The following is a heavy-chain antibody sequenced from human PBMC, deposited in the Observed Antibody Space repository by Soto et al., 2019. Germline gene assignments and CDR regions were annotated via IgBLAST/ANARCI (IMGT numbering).Heavy chain of an antibody. CDR2: ISSSSSYI. CDR1: GFTFSSYS. Sequence: NPGGSLRLSCAASGFTFSSYSMNWVRQAPGKGLEWVSSISSSSSYIYYADSVKGRFTISRDNAKNSLYLQMNSLRAEDTAVYYCARDQGDYYDSSGYPHDAFDIWGQGTMVTVSS. V-gene: IGHV3-21*01. J-gene: IGHJ3*02. D-gene: IGHD3-22*01. CDR3: ARDQGDYYDSSGYPHDAFDI.